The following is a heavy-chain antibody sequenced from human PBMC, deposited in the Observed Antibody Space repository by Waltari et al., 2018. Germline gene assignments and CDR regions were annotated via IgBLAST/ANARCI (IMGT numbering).Heavy chain of an antibody. Sequence: EVQLLESGGGLVQPGGSLRLSCAASGFTFSSYAMSWVRQAPVKGLEWVSAISGSGGSTYYADSVKGRFTISRDNSKNTLYLQMNSLRAEDTAVYYCAKAKIQRWLQSCFDYWGQGTLVTVSS. CDR3: AKAKIQRWLQSCFDY. V-gene: IGHV3-23*01. CDR1: GFTFSSYA. J-gene: IGHJ4*02. CDR2: ISGSGGST. D-gene: IGHD5-12*01.